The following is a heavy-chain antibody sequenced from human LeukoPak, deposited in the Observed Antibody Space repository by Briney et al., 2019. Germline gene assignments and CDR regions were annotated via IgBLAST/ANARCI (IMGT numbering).Heavy chain of an antibody. V-gene: IGHV4-59*01. CDR3: ARGGAAGDAYYYYMDV. J-gene: IGHJ6*03. CDR2: IYYSGST. Sequence: PSETLSLTCTVSGGSISSYYWSWIRQPPGKGLEWIGYIYYSGSTNYNPSLKSRVTISVDTSKNQFSLKLSSVTAADTAVYYCARGGAAGDAYYYYMDVWGKGTTVTVSS. CDR1: GGSISSYY. D-gene: IGHD7-27*01.